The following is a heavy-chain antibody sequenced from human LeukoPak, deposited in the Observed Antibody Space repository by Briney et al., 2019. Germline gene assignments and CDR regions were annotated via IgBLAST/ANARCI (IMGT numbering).Heavy chain of an antibody. V-gene: IGHV4-59*01. D-gene: IGHD6-25*01. J-gene: IGHJ4*02. CDR1: GGSISSYY. Sequence: PSETLSLTCTVSGGSISSYYWSWIRQPPGKGLEWIGYIYYSGSTNYNPSLKSRVTISVDTSKNQFSLKLSSVTAADAAVYYCARAPRRATAYYFDYWGQGTLVTVSS. CDR2: IYYSGST. CDR3: ARAPRRATAYYFDY.